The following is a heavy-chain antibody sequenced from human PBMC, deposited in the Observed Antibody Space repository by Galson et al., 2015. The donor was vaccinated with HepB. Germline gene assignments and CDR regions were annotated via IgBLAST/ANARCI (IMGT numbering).Heavy chain of an antibody. CDR3: TRGPTSYYGSGSVNY. D-gene: IGHD3-10*01. CDR1: GFTFSSYW. V-gene: IGHV3-74*01. CDR2: INTDGSIT. J-gene: IGHJ4*02. Sequence: SLRLSCAVSGFTFSSYWMHWVRHAPGKGPVWVSRINTDGSITNYADSVTGRFTISRDNAQNTLYLQMNSLRDEDTAVYYCTRGPTSYYGSGSVNYWGQGTLVSVSS.